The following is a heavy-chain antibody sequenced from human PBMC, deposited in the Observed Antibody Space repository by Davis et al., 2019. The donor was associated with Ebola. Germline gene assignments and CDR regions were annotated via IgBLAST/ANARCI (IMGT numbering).Heavy chain of an antibody. CDR3: ARLSTSSYFHGMDV. CDR2: IDPSDSYT. Sequence: GGSLRLSCKGSGYTFTSYWISWVRQMPGKGLEWMGRIDPSDSYTNYSPSFQGHVTISAAKSINIAYLQWSSLKASDTAMYYCARLSTSSYFHGMDVWGQGTTVTVSS. V-gene: IGHV5-10-1*01. CDR1: GYTFTSYW. D-gene: IGHD2-2*01. J-gene: IGHJ6*02.